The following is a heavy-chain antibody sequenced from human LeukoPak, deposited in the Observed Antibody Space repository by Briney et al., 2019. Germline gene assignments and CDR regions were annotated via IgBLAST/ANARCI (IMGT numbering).Heavy chain of an antibody. V-gene: IGHV1-8*01. J-gene: IGHJ4*02. D-gene: IGHD6-6*01. CDR1: GYTFTSYD. CDR3: ARGSVKQLVLIDY. Sequence: ASVKVSCKASGYTFTSYDINWVRQATGQGLEWMGWMNPNSGNTGYAQKFQGRVTMTRNTSISTAYVELSSLRSEDTAVYYCARGSVKQLVLIDYWGQGTLVTVSS. CDR2: MNPNSGNT.